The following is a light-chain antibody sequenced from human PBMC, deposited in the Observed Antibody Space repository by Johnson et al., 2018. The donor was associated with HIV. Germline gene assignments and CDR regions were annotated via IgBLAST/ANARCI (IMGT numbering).Light chain of an antibody. CDR3: GTWDSSLSAGV. Sequence: QSVLTQPPSVSAAPGQKVTISCSGSSSNIGNNYVSWYQQLPGTAPKLLIYENNKRPSGIPDRFSGSKSGTSATLGITGLQTGDEDAYYCGTWDSSLSAGVFGSGTTITV. CDR2: ENN. CDR1: SSNIGNNY. J-gene: IGLJ1*01. V-gene: IGLV1-51*02.